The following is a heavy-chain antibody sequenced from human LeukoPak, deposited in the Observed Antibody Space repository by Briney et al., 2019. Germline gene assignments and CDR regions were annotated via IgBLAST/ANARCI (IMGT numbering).Heavy chain of an antibody. Sequence: PPETLSLTCTVSGGSISSSSYYWGWIRQPPGKGLEWIGSIYYSGSTYYNPSLKSRVTISVDTSKNQFSLKLSSVTAADTAVYYCARDGGKLWPLYSYYGMDVWGQGTTVTVSS. D-gene: IGHD5-18*01. V-gene: IGHV4-39*02. CDR1: GGSISSSSYY. CDR3: ARDGGKLWPLYSYYGMDV. CDR2: IYYSGST. J-gene: IGHJ6*02.